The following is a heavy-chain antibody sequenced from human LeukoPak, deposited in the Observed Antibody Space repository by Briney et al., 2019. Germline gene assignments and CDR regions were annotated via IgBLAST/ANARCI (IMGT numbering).Heavy chain of an antibody. V-gene: IGHV3-9*01. D-gene: IGHD3-3*01. Sequence: GRSLRLSCAASGFTFDDYAMHWVRQAPGKGLEWVSGISWNSGSIGYADSVKGRFTISRDNAKNSLYLQMNSLRAEDTALYYCAKDGAPIFGVVTWFDPWGQGTLVTVSS. J-gene: IGHJ5*02. CDR1: GFTFDDYA. CDR3: AKDGAPIFGVVTWFDP. CDR2: ISWNSGSI.